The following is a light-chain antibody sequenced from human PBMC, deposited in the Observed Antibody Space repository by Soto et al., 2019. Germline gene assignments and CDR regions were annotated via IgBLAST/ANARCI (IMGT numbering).Light chain of an antibody. CDR3: QQYNNWPPGT. CDR1: PSVSSN. CDR2: GAS. J-gene: IGKJ4*01. V-gene: IGKV3D-15*01. Sequence: EIVMTQSPATLSVSPGERATLSCRASPSVSSNLAWYQQKPGQAPRLLISGASTRATGIPARFSGSGSGTEFTLTISSLQSEDFAVYYCQQYNNWPPGTFGGGTKVEIK.